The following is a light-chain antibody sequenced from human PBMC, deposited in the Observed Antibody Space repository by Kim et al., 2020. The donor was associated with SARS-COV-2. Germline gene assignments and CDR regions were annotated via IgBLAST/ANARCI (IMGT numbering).Light chain of an antibody. Sequence: EIVLTQSPGTLSLSPGERATLSCRASQSVSSSYLAWYQQRPGQAPRLLIYGASSWATGIPARFSGSGSGTDFTLTISRLEPEDFAVYYCQQYGSSITFGQGTRLE. J-gene: IGKJ5*01. CDR2: GAS. CDR1: QSVSSSY. CDR3: QQYGSSIT. V-gene: IGKV3-20*01.